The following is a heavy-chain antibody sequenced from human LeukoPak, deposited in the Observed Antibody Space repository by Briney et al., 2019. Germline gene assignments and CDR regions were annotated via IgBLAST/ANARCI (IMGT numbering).Heavy chain of an antibody. CDR2: INPNSGGT. J-gene: IGHJ6*03. Sequence: ASVKVSCKASGYTFTGYYIHWVRQAPGQGLEWMGWINPNSGGTNNAQKFQGRVTITRDTSASTAYMELSSLRSEDMAVYYCARGPYYYGSGYYMDVWGKGTTVTVSS. V-gene: IGHV1-2*02. D-gene: IGHD3-10*01. CDR3: ARGPYYYGSGYYMDV. CDR1: GYTFTGYY.